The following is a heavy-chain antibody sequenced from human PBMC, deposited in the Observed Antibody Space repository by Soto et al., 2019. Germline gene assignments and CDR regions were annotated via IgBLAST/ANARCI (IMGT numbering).Heavy chain of an antibody. CDR1: GFTFSDFA. CDR2: IRGSGDST. Sequence: GGSLRLSCAASGFTFSDFAMSWVRQVLGKGLEWVSAIRGSGDSTYYADSVKGRFTISSDRSKNTLYLQMDSLRADDSAVYYCARLPGDTAPRPDYWGQGTMVTVSS. V-gene: IGHV3-23*01. D-gene: IGHD6-6*01. CDR3: ARLPGDTAPRPDY. J-gene: IGHJ4*02.